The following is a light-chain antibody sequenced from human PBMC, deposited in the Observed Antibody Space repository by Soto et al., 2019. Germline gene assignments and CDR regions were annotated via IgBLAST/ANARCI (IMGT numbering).Light chain of an antibody. CDR3: QQYGNSPPT. Sequence: EIVLTQSPGTLSLSPGERANLSCRASQSVSSTYFAWYQQKPGQALRLLIYAAASRATGIPDRFSGSGSGTDFTLTISRLEPEDFAVYYCQQYGNSPPTFGQGTKLEIK. CDR1: QSVSSTY. V-gene: IGKV3-20*01. CDR2: AAA. J-gene: IGKJ2*01.